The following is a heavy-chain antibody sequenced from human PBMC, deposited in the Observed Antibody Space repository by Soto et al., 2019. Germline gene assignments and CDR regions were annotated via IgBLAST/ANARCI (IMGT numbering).Heavy chain of an antibody. V-gene: IGHV1-24*01. CDR1: RFTPTELF. D-gene: IGHD4-17*01. J-gene: IGHJ6*03. CDR3: AIAKDYRDYGGPHMDI. Sequence: EAPVKGSCKVFRFTPTELFMYWPCQDPGKGLEWMGGFDPEDGETIYAQKFQGRVTMTEDTSTDTAYMELSSLRSEDTAVYYCAIAKDYRDYGGPHMDIWGKGTTVNVSS. CDR2: FDPEDGET.